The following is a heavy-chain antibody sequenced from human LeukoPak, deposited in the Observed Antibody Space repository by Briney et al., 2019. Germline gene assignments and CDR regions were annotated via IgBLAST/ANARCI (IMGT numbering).Heavy chain of an antibody. CDR3: LMCQAYSMQYYCCYSRYV. Sequence: SETLSLTCSVSGGSISCFHWRWLRQPAGEGVEWSVRLYTSGSTKYNPSLESRVTMSVDTSKNQFSLKLSSVTAADTAVYYCLMCQAYSMQYYCCYSRYVWRKGTT. V-gene: IGHV4-4*07. J-gene: IGHJ6*03. CDR1: GGSISCFH. D-gene: IGHD2-15*01. CDR2: LYTSGST.